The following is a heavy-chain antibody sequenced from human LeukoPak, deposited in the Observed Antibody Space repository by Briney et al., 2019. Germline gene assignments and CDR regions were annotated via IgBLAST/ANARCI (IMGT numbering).Heavy chain of an antibody. CDR3: ARRGFGELLYYYYYYMDV. Sequence: GASVKVSCKASGYTFTTYNINWVRQATGQGLEWMGWMNPNSGNTGYAQKFQGRVTMTRNTSISTAYMELSSLRSEDTAVYYCARRGFGELLYYYYYYMDVWGKGTTVTISS. D-gene: IGHD3-10*01. J-gene: IGHJ6*03. CDR1: GYTFTTYN. CDR2: MNPNSGNT. V-gene: IGHV1-8*02.